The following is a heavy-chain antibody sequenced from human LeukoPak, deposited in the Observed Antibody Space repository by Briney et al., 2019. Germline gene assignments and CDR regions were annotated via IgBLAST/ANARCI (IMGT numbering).Heavy chain of an antibody. CDR3: TTDAATTNY. Sequence: GGSLRLSCAASGFTFGSYWMTWVRQAPGKGLEWVANMKHDGIEKYYVDSVKGRFTISRDNTKNSLYLQMNSLKTEDTAVYYCTTDAATTNYWGQGTLVTVSS. V-gene: IGHV3-7*05. CDR1: GFTFGSYW. J-gene: IGHJ4*02. CDR2: MKHDGIEK. D-gene: IGHD5-12*01.